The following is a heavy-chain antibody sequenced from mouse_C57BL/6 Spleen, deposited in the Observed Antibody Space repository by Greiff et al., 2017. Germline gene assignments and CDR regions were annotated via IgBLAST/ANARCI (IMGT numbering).Heavy chain of an antibody. CDR3: AREGSTMVTTGFAY. J-gene: IGHJ3*01. D-gene: IGHD2-2*01. V-gene: IGHV3-6*01. Sequence: EVKLLESGPGLVKPSQSLSLTCSVTGYSITSGYYWNWIRQFPGNKLEWMGYISYDGSNNYNPSLKNRISITRDTSKNQFFLKLNSVTTEDTATYYCAREGSTMVTTGFAYWGQGTLVTVSA. CDR1: GYSITSGYY. CDR2: ISYDGSN.